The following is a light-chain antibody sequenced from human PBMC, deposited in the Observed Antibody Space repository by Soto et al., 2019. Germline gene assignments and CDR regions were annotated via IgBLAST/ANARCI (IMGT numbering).Light chain of an antibody. CDR2: DVS. V-gene: IGLV2-14*01. Sequence: QSVLTQPASVSGSPGQSITISCTGTSSDVGGYNYVSWYQQHPGKAPKLMIHDVSNRPSGVSNRFSGSKSGNTASLTISGLQAEDEDDYYCSSYTSSSFYVFATGTKVXVL. CDR1: SSDVGGYNY. J-gene: IGLJ1*01. CDR3: SSYTSSSFYV.